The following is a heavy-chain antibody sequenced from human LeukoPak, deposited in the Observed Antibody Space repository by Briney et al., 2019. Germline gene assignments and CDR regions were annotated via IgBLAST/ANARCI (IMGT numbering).Heavy chain of an antibody. D-gene: IGHD3-22*01. CDR2: IIPIFGIA. V-gene: IGHV1-69*04. CDR1: GGTFSSYA. CDR3: ARDGYYYDSSGYSDY. J-gene: IGHJ4*02. Sequence: ASVKVSCKASGGTFSSYAISWVRQAPGQGLEWMGRIIPIFGIANYAQKFQGRVTITADKSTSTAYVELSSLRSEDTAVYYCARDGYYYDSSGYSDYWGQGTLVTVSS.